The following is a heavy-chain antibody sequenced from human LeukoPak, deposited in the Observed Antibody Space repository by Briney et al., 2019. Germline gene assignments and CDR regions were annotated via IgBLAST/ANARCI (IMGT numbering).Heavy chain of an antibody. CDR3: ARYGPGGYSYGSYYYYGMDV. CDR1: GFTVSSNY. V-gene: IGHV3-53*01. Sequence: PGGSLRLSCAASGFTVSSNYMSWVRQAPGKGLEWVSVIYSGGSTYYADSVKGRFTISRDNSKSTLYLQMNSLRAEDTAVYYCARYGPGGYSYGSYYYYGMDVWGQGTTVTVSS. D-gene: IGHD5-18*01. J-gene: IGHJ6*02. CDR2: IYSGGST.